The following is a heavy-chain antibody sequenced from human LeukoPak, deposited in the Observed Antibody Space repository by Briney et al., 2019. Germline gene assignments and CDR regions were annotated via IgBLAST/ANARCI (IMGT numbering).Heavy chain of an antibody. J-gene: IGHJ6*02. CDR2: IYYSGST. D-gene: IGHD3-22*01. CDR1: GGSISSYY. V-gene: IGHV4-59*01. Sequence: PSETLSLTCTVSGGSISSYYRSWIRQPPGKGLEWIGYIYYSGSTNYNPSLKSRVTISVDTSKNQFSLKLSSVTAADTAVYYCARGSIANYYDSSGYYAYYYYGMDVWGQGTTVTVSS. CDR3: ARGSIANYYDSSGYYAYYYYGMDV.